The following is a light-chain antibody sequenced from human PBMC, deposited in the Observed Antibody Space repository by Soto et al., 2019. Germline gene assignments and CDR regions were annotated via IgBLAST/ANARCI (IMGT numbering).Light chain of an antibody. J-gene: IGKJ1*01. Sequence: DIQMTQTPSTLSATVGDRVTITCRASQSISHWLAWYQQKPGKAPNLLISDASRLESGVPSRFSGGGTGTEFTFTISSLQADDFATYYCQQYNFYPWTFGQGTKVDIK. CDR1: QSISHW. CDR3: QQYNFYPWT. V-gene: IGKV1-5*01. CDR2: DAS.